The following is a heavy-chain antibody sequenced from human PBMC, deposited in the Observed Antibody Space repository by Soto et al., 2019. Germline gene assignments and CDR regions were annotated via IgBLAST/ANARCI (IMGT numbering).Heavy chain of an antibody. CDR3: ARDRITMVRGGRSNWFDP. V-gene: IGHV3-21*01. Sequence: GGSLRLSCAASGFTFSSYSMNWVRQAPGKGLEWVSSISSSSSYIYYADSVKGRFTISRDNAKNSLYLQMNSLRAEDTAVYYCARDRITMVRGGRSNWFDPWGQGTLVTVSS. J-gene: IGHJ5*02. CDR1: GFTFSSYS. D-gene: IGHD3-10*01. CDR2: ISSSSSYI.